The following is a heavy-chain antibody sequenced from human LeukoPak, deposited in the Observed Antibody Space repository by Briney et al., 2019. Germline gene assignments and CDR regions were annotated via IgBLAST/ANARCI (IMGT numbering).Heavy chain of an antibody. Sequence: GASVKVSCKASGYTFTDYYVHWVRQAPGQGLEWMGRINPKSGGTNYAQNFQGWVTMSRDTSISTAYMELSRLKSDDTAVYYCARWELAGRVLERLSWIAYWGQGALVTVSS. CDR2: INPKSGGT. CDR3: ARWELAGRVLERLSWIAY. CDR1: GYTFTDYY. J-gene: IGHJ4*02. D-gene: IGHD1-26*01. V-gene: IGHV1-2*04.